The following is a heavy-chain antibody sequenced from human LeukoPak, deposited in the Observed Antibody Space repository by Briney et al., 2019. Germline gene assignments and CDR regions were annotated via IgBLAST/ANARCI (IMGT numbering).Heavy chain of an antibody. Sequence: SETLSLTCAVYGGSFSGYYWSWIRQPPGKGLGWIGEIIHSGSTNYNPSLKSRVTISVDTSKNQFSLKLSSVTAADTAVYYCARVAGPITIFGVATRASYYFDYWGQGTLVTVSS. CDR2: IIHSGST. CDR3: ARVAGPITIFGVATRASYYFDY. V-gene: IGHV4-34*12. CDR1: GGSFSGYY. D-gene: IGHD3-3*01. J-gene: IGHJ4*02.